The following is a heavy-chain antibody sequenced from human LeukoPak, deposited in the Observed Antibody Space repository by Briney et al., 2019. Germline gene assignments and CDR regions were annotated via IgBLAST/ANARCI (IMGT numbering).Heavy chain of an antibody. CDR1: GYIFTDYY. CDR2: INPNSGGT. V-gene: IGHV1-2*02. CDR3: ARLGVGFGYCSGGSCYYDY. Sequence: ASVKVSCKASGYIFTDYYMYWVRQAPGQGPEWMGWINPNSGGTNYAQKFQGRVTMTRDTSTSTAYMELRSLRSDDTAVYYCARLGVGFGYCSGGSCYYDYWGQGTLVTVSS. D-gene: IGHD2-15*01. J-gene: IGHJ4*02.